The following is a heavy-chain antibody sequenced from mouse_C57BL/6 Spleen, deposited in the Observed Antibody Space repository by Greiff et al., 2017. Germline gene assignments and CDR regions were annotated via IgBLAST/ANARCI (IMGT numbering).Heavy chain of an antibody. Sequence: EVQGVESGGGLVQPGGSMKLSCAASGFTFSDAWMDWVRQSPEKGLEWVAEIRNKANNHATYYAESVKGRFTISRDDSKSSVYLQMNSLRAEDTGIYYCTRHYYGSSPWYFDVWGTGTTVTVSS. CDR1: GFTFSDAW. J-gene: IGHJ1*03. V-gene: IGHV6-6*01. D-gene: IGHD1-1*01. CDR2: IRNKANNHAT. CDR3: TRHYYGSSPWYFDV.